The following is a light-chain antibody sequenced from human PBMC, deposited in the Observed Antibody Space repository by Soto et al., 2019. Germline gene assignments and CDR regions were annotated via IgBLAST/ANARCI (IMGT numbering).Light chain of an antibody. CDR1: QTIHDY. CDR3: QQSYIAPWT. V-gene: IGKV1-39*01. CDR2: TAS. Sequence: DIQMTQSPSSLSASIGDRVTITCRTGQTIHDYLNWYQQKPGKAPNLLIYTASTLQGGVPPRFSGSGFGTEFTLPIRDLQPEDSATYYCQQSYIAPWTFGLGTKVEIK. J-gene: IGKJ1*01.